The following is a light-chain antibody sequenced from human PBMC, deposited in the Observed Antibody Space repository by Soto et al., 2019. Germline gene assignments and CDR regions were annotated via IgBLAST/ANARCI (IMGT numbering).Light chain of an antibody. CDR1: QDIRSD. Sequence: IQITPFPSSLSASLGDRVTIPCRASQDIRSDLGWYQQRPGKAPNLLIYAASTLPGGVPSRFSGSGAGTDFTLTISSLQPEDFATYHCLQDYNYPLTFGGGTK. CDR3: LQDYNYPLT. V-gene: IGKV1-6*01. J-gene: IGKJ4*01. CDR2: AAS.